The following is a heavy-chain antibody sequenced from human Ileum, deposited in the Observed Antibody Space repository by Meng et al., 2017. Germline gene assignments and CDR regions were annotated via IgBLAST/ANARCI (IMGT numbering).Heavy chain of an antibody. D-gene: IGHD2/OR15-2a*01. CDR2: VSNGGGGT. V-gene: IGHV3-23*01. CDR1: GFSFSSFA. CDR3: AKRNGYYFEY. Sequence: EVQLLESGGGLLQPGGPLRPSCTASGFSFSSFAINWVRQAPGKGLEWVSGVSNGGGGTYYADSVKGRFTISRDNSKNTLYLQMNSLRAEDTAVYYCAKRNGYYFEYWGQGTLVTVSS. J-gene: IGHJ4*02.